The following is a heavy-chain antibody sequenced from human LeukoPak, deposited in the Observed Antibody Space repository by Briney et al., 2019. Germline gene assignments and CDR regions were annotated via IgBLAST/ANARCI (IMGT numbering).Heavy chain of an antibody. CDR3: AESGYYAMDV. J-gene: IGHJ6*02. D-gene: IGHD3-3*01. CDR2: INHSGST. V-gene: IGHV4-34*01. Sequence: ASETLSLTCAVYGGSFSGYYWSWIRQPPGKGLEWIGEINHSGSTNYNPSLKSRVTISVDTSKNQFSLELSSVTAADTAVYYCAESGYYAMDVWGQGTTVTVSS. CDR1: GGSFSGYY.